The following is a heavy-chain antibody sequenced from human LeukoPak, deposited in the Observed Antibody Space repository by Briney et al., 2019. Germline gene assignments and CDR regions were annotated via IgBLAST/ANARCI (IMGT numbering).Heavy chain of an antibody. J-gene: IGHJ4*02. CDR2: IIPIFGTA. Sequence: EASVKVSCKASGGTFSSYAISWVRQAPGQGLEWMGGIIPIFGTANYAQKLQGRVTITTDTSTSTAYMELRSLRSDDTAVYYCARDRRYVDTAMAPDYWGQGTLVTVSS. CDR1: GGTFSSYA. D-gene: IGHD5-18*01. CDR3: ARDRRYVDTAMAPDY. V-gene: IGHV1-69*05.